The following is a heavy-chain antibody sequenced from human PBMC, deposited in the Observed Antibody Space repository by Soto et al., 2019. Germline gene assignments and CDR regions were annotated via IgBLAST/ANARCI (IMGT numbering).Heavy chain of an antibody. CDR3: ARREQLILNWFDP. CDR2: IYHSGST. Sequence: SETLSLTCAVSGGSISSSNWWSWVRQPPGKGLEWIGEIYHSGSTNYNPSLKSRVTISVDKSKNQFSLKLSSVTAADTAVYYCARREQLILNWFDPWGQGTLVTVSS. CDR1: GGSISSSNW. D-gene: IGHD6-6*01. V-gene: IGHV4-4*02. J-gene: IGHJ5*02.